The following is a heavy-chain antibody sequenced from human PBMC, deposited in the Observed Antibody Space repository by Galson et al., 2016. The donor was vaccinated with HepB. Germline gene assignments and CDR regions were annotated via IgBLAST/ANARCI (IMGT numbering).Heavy chain of an antibody. CDR3: TRNQGSGGGSCYDN. J-gene: IGHJ4*02. Sequence: SLRLSCAASGFIFEDHGMSWVRLVPGKGLECVSGINWIGGSAIYADSVKGRFTISRGSAKNSLYLQMNSLRAEDTALYYCTRNQGSGGGSCYDNWGQGTLVTVSS. D-gene: IGHD2-15*01. V-gene: IGHV3-20*04. CDR1: GFIFEDHG. CDR2: INWIGGSA.